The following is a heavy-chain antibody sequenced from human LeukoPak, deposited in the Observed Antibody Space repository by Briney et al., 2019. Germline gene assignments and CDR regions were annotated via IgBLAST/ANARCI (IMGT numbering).Heavy chain of an antibody. J-gene: IGHJ4*02. V-gene: IGHV3-21*01. CDR1: GFTFSSYS. Sequence: GGSLRLSCAAPGFTFSSYSMNWVRQAPGKGLEWVSSISSSSSYIYYADSVKGRFTISRDNAKNSLYLQMNSLRAEDTAVYYCARVGYSSGWYDGYFDYWGQGTLVTVSS. CDR2: ISSSSSYI. CDR3: ARVGYSSGWYDGYFDY. D-gene: IGHD6-19*01.